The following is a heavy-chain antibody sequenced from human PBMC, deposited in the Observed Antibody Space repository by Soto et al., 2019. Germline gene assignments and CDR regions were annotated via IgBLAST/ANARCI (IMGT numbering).Heavy chain of an antibody. Sequence: GGSLRLSCAASGFTFSSYAMHWVRQAPGKGLEWVAVISYDGSNKYYADSVKGRFTISRDNSKNTLYLQMNSLRAEDTAVYYCARDRVDIVVVPAALYYYYYGMDVWGQGTTVTVSS. CDR1: GFTFSSYA. V-gene: IGHV3-30-3*01. CDR2: ISYDGSNK. D-gene: IGHD2-2*03. CDR3: ARDRVDIVVVPAALYYYYYGMDV. J-gene: IGHJ6*02.